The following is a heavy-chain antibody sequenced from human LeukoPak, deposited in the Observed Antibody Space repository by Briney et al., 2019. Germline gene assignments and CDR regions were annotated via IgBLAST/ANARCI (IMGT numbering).Heavy chain of an antibody. J-gene: IGHJ5*02. CDR2: IYYSGST. CDR1: GGSISSYY. D-gene: IGHD3-9*01. V-gene: IGHV4-59*01. CDR3: ARDYDVLTAYPPTQLFDP. Sequence: SETLSLTCTVSGGSISSYYWSWIRQPPGKGLEWIGYIYYSGSTYYNPSLKSRVTISVHTSKNQFSLKLSSVTAADTAVYYCARDYDVLTAYPPTQLFDPWGQGTLVTVSS.